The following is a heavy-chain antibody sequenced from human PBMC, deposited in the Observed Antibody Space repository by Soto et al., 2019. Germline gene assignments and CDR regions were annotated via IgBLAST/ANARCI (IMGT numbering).Heavy chain of an antibody. CDR3: ASPRGITIFGVG. J-gene: IGHJ3*01. D-gene: IGHD3-3*01. V-gene: IGHV3-23*01. CDR2: ISGSGGST. CDR1: GFTFSSYA. Sequence: EVQLLESGGGLVQPGGSLRLSCAASGFTFSSYAMSWVRQAPGKGLEWVSAISGSGGSTYYADSVKGRFTISRDNSKNTRYLQMNRLRAEDTAVYYCASPRGITIFGVGWGQGTMVTVSS.